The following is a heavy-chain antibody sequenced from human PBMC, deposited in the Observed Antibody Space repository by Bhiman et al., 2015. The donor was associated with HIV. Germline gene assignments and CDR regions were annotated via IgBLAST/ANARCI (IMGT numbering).Heavy chain of an antibody. Sequence: EVQLLESGGGLVKPGGSLRLSCAASGFTFSSHSMNWVRQAPGKGLEWVSSISSSSYYIYYADSVKGRFTISRDNAKNSLYLQMNSLRAEDTAVYYCATEPGGTTQGRFDYWGQGTLVTVSS. V-gene: IGHV3-21*03. J-gene: IGHJ4*02. CDR1: GFTFSSHS. CDR3: ATEPGGTTQGRFDY. D-gene: IGHD1-7*01. CDR2: ISSSSYYI.